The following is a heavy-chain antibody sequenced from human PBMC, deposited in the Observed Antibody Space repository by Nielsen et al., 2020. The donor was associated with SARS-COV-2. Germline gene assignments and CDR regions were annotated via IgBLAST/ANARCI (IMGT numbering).Heavy chain of an antibody. CDR3: ARGTYSSTWYETGRRYYFDY. CDR2: TYYRSKWFN. V-gene: IGHV6-1*01. Sequence: SQTLSLTCAISGDSVSSNSAAWNWIRQSPSRGLEWLGRTYYRSKWFNDYAVSVKSRMVINPDTSNNQFSLLLNSVTPEDTAVYYCARGTYSSTWYETGRRYYFDYWGQGTLVTVSS. J-gene: IGHJ4*02. CDR1: GDSVSSNSAA. D-gene: IGHD6-13*01.